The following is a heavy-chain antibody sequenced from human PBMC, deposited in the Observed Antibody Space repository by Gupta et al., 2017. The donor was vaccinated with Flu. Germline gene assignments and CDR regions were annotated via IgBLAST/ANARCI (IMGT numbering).Heavy chain of an antibody. V-gene: IGHV3-21*01. D-gene: IGHD6-19*01. CDR2: ISSSSSYI. CDR1: GCTFSSYS. Sequence: EVQLVESGGGLVKPGGALRLSCAPAGCTFSSYSMNWVRQAPGKGLEWVSSISSSSSYIYYADSVKGRFTISRDNAKNSLYLQMNSLRAEDTAVYYCARDPEWLVPRGMDVWGQGTTVTVSS. J-gene: IGHJ6*02. CDR3: ARDPEWLVPRGMDV.